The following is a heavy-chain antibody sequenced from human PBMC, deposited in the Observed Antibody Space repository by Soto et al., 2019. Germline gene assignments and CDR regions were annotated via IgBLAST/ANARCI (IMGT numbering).Heavy chain of an antibody. CDR2: MKSKTDGGTT. V-gene: IGHV3-15*01. CDR3: TTMRHSSSWYHFFSDY. Sequence: GGSLRLSCAASGFTFSNAWMSWVRQAPGKGLEWVGRMKSKTDGGTTDYSAPVKGRFTISRDYSKNTLYLQMNSLKTEDTAVYYCTTMRHSSSWYHFFSDYWGQGTLVPVSS. D-gene: IGHD6-13*01. J-gene: IGHJ4*02. CDR1: GFTFSNAW.